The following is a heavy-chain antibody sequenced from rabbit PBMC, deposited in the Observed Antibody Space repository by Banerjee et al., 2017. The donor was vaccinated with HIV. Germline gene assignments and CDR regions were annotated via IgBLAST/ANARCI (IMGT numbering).Heavy chain of an antibody. CDR2: IYTSSGST. CDR3: ARDLPNDGADYFRL. V-gene: IGHV1S45*01. Sequence: QEQLVESGGGLVTLGGSLKLSCKASGIDFSSYYYMCWVRQAPGKGLELIACIYTSSGSTWYASWAKGRFTISKTSSTTVTLQMTSLTAADTATYFCARDLPNDGADYFRLWGQGTLVTVS. CDR1: GIDFSSYYY. J-gene: IGHJ4*01. D-gene: IGHD2-1*01.